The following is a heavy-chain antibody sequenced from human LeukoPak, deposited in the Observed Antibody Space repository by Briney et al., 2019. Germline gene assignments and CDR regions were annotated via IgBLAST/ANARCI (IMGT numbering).Heavy chain of an antibody. CDR2: IYYSGST. J-gene: IGHJ4*02. D-gene: IGHD2-15*01. Sequence: PSETLSLTCTVSGGSISSSNYYWGWIRQPPGKGLEWIGNIYYSGSTYYNPSHKSRVAISVDTSKNQLSLKLSSVTAADTAVYYCARLLGDCSGGSCYFFDYWGQGTLVTVSS. CDR1: GGSISSSNYY. CDR3: ARLLGDCSGGSCYFFDY. V-gene: IGHV4-39*01.